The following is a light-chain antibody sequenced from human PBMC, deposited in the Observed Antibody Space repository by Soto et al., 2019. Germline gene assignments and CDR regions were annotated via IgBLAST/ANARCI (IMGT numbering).Light chain of an antibody. CDR2: GPS. V-gene: IGKV3-11*01. J-gene: IGKJ1*01. Sequence: EVVLTQSPATLSLSPGERATLSCRASENVRTFVDWYQQKPSQAHRLLIYGPSNRATGIPARFSGSGSGTDFTRTIRNLEPVDLAVYYCQQHSHWPPWTFGQGTRVEIQ. CDR1: ENVRTF. CDR3: QQHSHWPPWT.